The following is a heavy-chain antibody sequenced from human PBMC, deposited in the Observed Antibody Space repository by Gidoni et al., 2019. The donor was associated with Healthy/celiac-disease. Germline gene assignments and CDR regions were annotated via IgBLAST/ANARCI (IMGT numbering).Heavy chain of an antibody. V-gene: IGHV1-3*01. J-gene: IGHJ4*02. D-gene: IGHD6-13*01. CDR1: GYTFTSYA. Sequence: QVQLVQSGAEVKKPGASVKVSCKASGYTFTSYAMHWVRQAPGQRLEWMGWINAGNGNTKYSQKFQGRVTITRDTSASTAYMELSSLRSEDTAVYYCAREKYEAAAHGVSGFDYWGQGTLVTVSS. CDR3: AREKYEAAAHGVSGFDY. CDR2: INAGNGNT.